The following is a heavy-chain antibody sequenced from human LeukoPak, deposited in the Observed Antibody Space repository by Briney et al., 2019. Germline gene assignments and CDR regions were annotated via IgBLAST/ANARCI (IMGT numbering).Heavy chain of an antibody. Sequence: PSETLSLTCAVYGGSFSGYYWSWIRQPPGKGLEWIGGINHSGSTNYKLSLKSRVTISVDTSKNQFSLKLSSVTAADTAVYYCARGNATVVSSLYYFDYWGQGALVTVSS. CDR1: GGSFSGYY. CDR2: INHSGST. CDR3: ARGNATVVSSLYYFDY. J-gene: IGHJ4*02. V-gene: IGHV4-34*01. D-gene: IGHD4-23*01.